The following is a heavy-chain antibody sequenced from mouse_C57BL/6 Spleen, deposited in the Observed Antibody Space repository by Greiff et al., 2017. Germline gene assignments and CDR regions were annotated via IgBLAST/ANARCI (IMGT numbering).Heavy chain of an antibody. CDR1: GYTFTSYW. D-gene: IGHD2-3*01. V-gene: IGHV1-52*01. Sequence: VQLQQPGAELVRPGSSVKLSCKASGYTFTSYWMHWVKQRPIQGLEWIGNIDPSDSETHYNQKFKDKATLTVDKSSSTAYMPLSSLTSLDSAVYYFASDGDFPFACWGQGTLVTFSA. CDR3: ASDGDFPFAC. J-gene: IGHJ3*01. CDR2: IDPSDSET.